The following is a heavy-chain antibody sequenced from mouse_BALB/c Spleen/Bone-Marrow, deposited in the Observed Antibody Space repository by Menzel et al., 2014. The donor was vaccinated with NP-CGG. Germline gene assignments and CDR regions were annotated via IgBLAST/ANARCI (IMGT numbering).Heavy chain of an antibody. Sequence: DVKLVESGGDLVKPGGSLKLSCAASGFTFCSYGMSWVRQTPDKRLEWVATINNGSSYTFYPDSVKGRFTISRDNAKNTLYLQMSSLKSEDTAMYYCARRRDGPYAMDYWGQGTSVTVSS. D-gene: IGHD2-3*01. V-gene: IGHV5-6*02. CDR1: GFTFCSYG. J-gene: IGHJ4*01. CDR3: ARRRDGPYAMDY. CDR2: INNGSSYT.